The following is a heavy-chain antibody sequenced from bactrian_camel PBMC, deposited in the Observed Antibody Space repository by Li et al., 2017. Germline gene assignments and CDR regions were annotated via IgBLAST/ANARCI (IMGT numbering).Heavy chain of an antibody. CDR2: IYIAFRPDDQRT. J-gene: IGHJ6*01. CDR3: GADFPCLTSIAYGLAGNFRS. V-gene: IGHV3S54*01. D-gene: IGHD1*01. CDR1: DYTYSTNC. Sequence: HVQLVESGGGSVQAGGSLTLSCSPSDYTYSTNCMGWFRQAPGKEREAVATIYIAFRPDDQRTYYADPVKGRFTASKDNAKMTLYLQMNSLKPEDTAMYYCGADFPCLTSIAYGLAGNFRSWGQGTQVTVS.